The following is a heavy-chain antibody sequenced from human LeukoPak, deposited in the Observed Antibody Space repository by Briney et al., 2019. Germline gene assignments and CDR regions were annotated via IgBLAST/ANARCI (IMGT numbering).Heavy chain of an antibody. V-gene: IGHV3-23*01. CDR1: GFTFSSYA. CDR2: ISGSGGST. CDR3: AKEGGAAAVAGLFAY. J-gene: IGHJ4*02. D-gene: IGHD6-19*01. Sequence: GGSLRLSCAASGFTFSSYAMSWVRQAPGKGLEWVSAISGSGGSTYYADSVKGRFTISRDNSKNTVYLQVNSLRAKDTAVYYCAKEGGAAAVAGLFAYWGQGTLVTVSS.